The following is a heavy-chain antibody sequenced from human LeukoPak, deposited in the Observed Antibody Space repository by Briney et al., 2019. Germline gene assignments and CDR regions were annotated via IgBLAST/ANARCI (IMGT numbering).Heavy chain of an antibody. CDR3: AKEPAEYSSSRPFDY. CDR1: GGSISSYY. V-gene: IGHV4-59*01. D-gene: IGHD6-6*01. Sequence: SETLSLTCTVSGGSISSYYWSWIRQPPGEGLEWIGYIYCTGTTNYNPSLQSRVTVSMDTSKNQFSLKLSSVTAADTAVYYCAKEPAEYSSSRPFDYWGQGTLVTVSS. CDR2: IYCTGTT. J-gene: IGHJ4*02.